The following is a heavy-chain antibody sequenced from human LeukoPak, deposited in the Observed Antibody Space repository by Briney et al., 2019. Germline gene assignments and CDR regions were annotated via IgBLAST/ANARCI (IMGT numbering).Heavy chain of an antibody. Sequence: PGGSLRLSCAASGFTFSSYAMSWVRQAPGNGLEWVSAISGSGGSTYYADSVKGRFTISRDNSKNTLYLQMNSLRAEDTAVYYCAKVGSSGYIFDYWGQGTLVTVSS. CDR3: AKVGSSGYIFDY. V-gene: IGHV3-23*01. D-gene: IGHD3-22*01. J-gene: IGHJ4*02. CDR1: GFTFSSYA. CDR2: ISGSGGST.